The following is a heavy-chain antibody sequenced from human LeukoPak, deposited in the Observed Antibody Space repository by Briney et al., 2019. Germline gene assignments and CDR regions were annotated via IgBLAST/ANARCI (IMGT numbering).Heavy chain of an antibody. J-gene: IGHJ4*02. D-gene: IGHD3-3*01. Sequence: SETLSLTCTVSGYSISNGYYWGWMRQPPGKGLEWIGSIYHSGRTHYNPSLKSRVIISVDTSKNYFSLKLSSVTAADAAMYYCARDETYSDVWSGSAGGGKGNYLDYWGQGILVTVSS. CDR1: GYSISNGYY. CDR3: ARDETYSDVWSGSAGGGKGNYLDY. V-gene: IGHV4-38-2*02. CDR2: IYHSGRT.